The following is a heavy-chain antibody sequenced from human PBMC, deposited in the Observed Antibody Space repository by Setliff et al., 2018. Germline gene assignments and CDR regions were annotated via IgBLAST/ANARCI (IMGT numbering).Heavy chain of an antibody. D-gene: IGHD3-3*01. CDR2: INYYGSIFDDGTTYST. J-gene: IGHJ6*03. Sequence: SETLSLTCTVSGGSISNSTFYWGWIRQPPGKGLEWIGSINYYGSIFDDGTTYSTYYNPSLKSRATISIDTSKSQFFLKLNSVTAADTAVYYCARMSGFLYMDVWGKGTPVTVSS. CDR3: ARMSGFLYMDV. CDR1: GGSISNSTFY. V-gene: IGHV4-39*07.